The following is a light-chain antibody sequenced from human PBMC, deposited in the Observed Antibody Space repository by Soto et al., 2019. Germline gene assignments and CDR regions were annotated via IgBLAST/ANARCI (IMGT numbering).Light chain of an antibody. CDR2: GAS. Sequence: ETVMTQSPATLSLSPGESATLSCRASQSVSSKLVWYQQKPGQAPRFLIYGASTRATGIPARFRGSGSGTEFTITIDSLQSEDFAVYYCQQYNDWPPAFGGGTKVEIK. CDR1: QSVSSK. J-gene: IGKJ4*01. V-gene: IGKV3-15*01. CDR3: QQYNDWPPA.